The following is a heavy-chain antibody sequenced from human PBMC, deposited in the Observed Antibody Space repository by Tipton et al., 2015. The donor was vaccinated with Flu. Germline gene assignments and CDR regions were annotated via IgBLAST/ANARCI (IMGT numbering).Heavy chain of an antibody. J-gene: IGHJ4*02. CDR2: IYYSGST. CDR1: GGSISSYY. D-gene: IGHD2-2*01. Sequence: LRLSCTVSGGSISSYYWSWIRQPPGKGLERIGYIYYSGSTNYNPSLKSRVTISVDTSKNQFSLKLSSVAAADTAVYYCARGDCSSTSCLDYWGQGTLVTVSS. CDR3: ARGDCSSTSCLDY. V-gene: IGHV4-59*01.